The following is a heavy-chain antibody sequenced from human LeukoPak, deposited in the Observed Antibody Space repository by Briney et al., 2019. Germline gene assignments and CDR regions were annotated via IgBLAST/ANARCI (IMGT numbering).Heavy chain of an antibody. D-gene: IGHD3-10*01. V-gene: IGHV3-48*01. CDR2: ISSSSSTI. CDR3: ASALLLWFGDFDY. Sequence: PGGSLRLSCAASGFTFSNYSMNWVRQAPGKGLEWVSYISSSSSTIYYADSVKGRFTISRDNAKNSLYLQMNSLRAEDTAVYYCASALLLWFGDFDYWGQGTLVTVSS. CDR1: GFTFSNYS. J-gene: IGHJ4*02.